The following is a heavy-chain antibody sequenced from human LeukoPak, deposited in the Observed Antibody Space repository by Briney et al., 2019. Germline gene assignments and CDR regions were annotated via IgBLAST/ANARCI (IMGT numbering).Heavy chain of an antibody. Sequence: GASVKVSCKASGGTFSSYAISWVRQAPGQGLEWMGGIIPIFGTANYAQKFQGRVTITADESTRTAYMELSSLRSEDTAVYYCARGPVPAATYYYYGMDVWGQGTTVTVSS. D-gene: IGHD2-2*01. J-gene: IGHJ6*02. CDR2: IIPIFGTA. CDR1: GGTFSSYA. CDR3: ARGPVPAATYYYYGMDV. V-gene: IGHV1-69*13.